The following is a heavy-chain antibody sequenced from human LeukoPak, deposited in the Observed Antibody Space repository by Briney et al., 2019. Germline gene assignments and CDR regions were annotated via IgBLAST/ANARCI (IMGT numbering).Heavy chain of an antibody. CDR2: IWYDGSNK. J-gene: IGHJ4*02. CDR1: GFTFSSYA. Sequence: GGSLRLSCAASGFTFSSYAMHWVRQAPGKGLEWVAVIWYDGSNKYYADSVKGRFTISRDNSKNTLYLQMNSLRAEDTAVYYCARDLRYYDSSGYTDYWGQGTLVTVSS. V-gene: IGHV3-33*08. D-gene: IGHD3-22*01. CDR3: ARDLRYYDSSGYTDY.